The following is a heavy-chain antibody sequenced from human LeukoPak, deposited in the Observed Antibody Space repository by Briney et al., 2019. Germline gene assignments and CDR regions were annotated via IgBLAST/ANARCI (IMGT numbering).Heavy chain of an antibody. Sequence: SVKVSCKASGGTFSSYAISWVRQAPGQGLEWMGRIIPILGIANYAQKFQGRVTITADKSTSTAYMELSSLRAEDTAVYYCARASSYTTVTTDYWGQGTLVTVSS. CDR3: ARASSYTTVTTDY. CDR2: IIPILGIA. CDR1: GGTFSSYA. V-gene: IGHV1-69*04. D-gene: IGHD4-17*01. J-gene: IGHJ4*02.